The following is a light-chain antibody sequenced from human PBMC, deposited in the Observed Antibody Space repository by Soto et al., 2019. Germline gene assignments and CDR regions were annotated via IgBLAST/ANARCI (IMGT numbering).Light chain of an antibody. CDR2: NPS. J-gene: IGKJ4*01. CDR3: QKYDNWPLT. CDR1: QSVSSK. Sequence: EIVMTQSAATLSVSPGERATLPCRASQSVSSKLAWYQQKPGQAPKLLIYNPSTRATGIPARFTGSGSGTEFTLTISSLQSEDFATYYCQKYDNWPLTFGGGTKV. V-gene: IGKV3-15*01.